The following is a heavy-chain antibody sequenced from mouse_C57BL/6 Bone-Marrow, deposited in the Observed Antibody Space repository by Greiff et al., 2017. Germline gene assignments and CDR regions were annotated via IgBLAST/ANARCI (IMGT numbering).Heavy chain of an antibody. V-gene: IGHV1-80*01. Sequence: VQLQQSGAELVKPGASVKISCKASGYAFSSYWMNWVKQRPGKGLEWIGQIYPGDGDTNYNGKFKGKATLTADKSSSTAYMQLSSLTSEDSAVYFCARGGGLTAVVAHWYFDVWGTGTTVTVSS. CDR3: ARGGGLTAVVAHWYFDV. J-gene: IGHJ1*03. CDR1: GYAFSSYW. CDR2: IYPGDGDT. D-gene: IGHD1-1*01.